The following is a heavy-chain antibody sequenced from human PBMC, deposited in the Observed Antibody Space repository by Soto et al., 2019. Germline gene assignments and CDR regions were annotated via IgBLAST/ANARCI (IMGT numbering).Heavy chain of an antibody. D-gene: IGHD3-22*01. V-gene: IGHV3-30*18. CDR3: AKVATTYYYDSSGLDY. CDR1: GFTFSSYG. J-gene: IGHJ4*02. CDR2: ISYDGSNK. Sequence: GGSLRLSCAASGFTFSSYGMHWVRQAPGKGLEWVAVISYDGSNKYYADSVKGRFTISRDNSKNTLYLQMNSLRAEDTAVYYCAKVATTYYYDSSGLDYWGQGTLVTVSS.